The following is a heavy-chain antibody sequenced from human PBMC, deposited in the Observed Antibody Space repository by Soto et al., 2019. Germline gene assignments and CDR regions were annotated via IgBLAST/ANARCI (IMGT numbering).Heavy chain of an antibody. CDR1: GGSINNHY. CDR3: ARANWYSEY. J-gene: IGHJ4*02. CDR2: IYYTGST. D-gene: IGHD7-27*01. V-gene: IGHV4-59*11. Sequence: SETLSLTCTVSGGSINNHYWSWIRQPPGKGLEWIGYIYYTGSTNYNPSLKGRVTMSVDTSKNQFSLNLASLTAADTAIYYCARANWYSEYWGQGTLVTVSS.